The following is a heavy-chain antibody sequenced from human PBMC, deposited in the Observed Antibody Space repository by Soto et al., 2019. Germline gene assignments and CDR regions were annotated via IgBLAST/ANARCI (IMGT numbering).Heavy chain of an antibody. CDR1: GFTFSTFA. J-gene: IGHJ4*02. CDR2: ISADSERT. V-gene: IGHV3-23*01. Sequence: EVQLLESGGDFVQPGGSLRLSCAASGFTFSTFAMGWVRQAPGRGLEWLSLISADSERTYYANSVKGRFTVSRDNSKNTLSLQMNSLRVEDTAVYYCATQDFRGTTGTTWGQGTLVTVSS. D-gene: IGHD1-1*01. CDR3: ATQDFRGTTGTT.